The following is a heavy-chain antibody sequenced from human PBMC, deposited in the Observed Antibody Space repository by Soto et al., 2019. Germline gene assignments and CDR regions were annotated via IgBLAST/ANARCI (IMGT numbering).Heavy chain of an antibody. CDR1: GGSTSSSSYY. V-gene: IGHV4-39*06. D-gene: IGHD4-17*01. Sequence: SETLSLTCSVFGGSTSSSSYYWGWIRQPPGKGLEWIGSMHYSGSTYYNPSLKSRVIISIDTSNNQFALSLGSVTAADTAVYYCARAGAGYGEDNWFDPWGQGTLVTVSS. CDR2: MHYSGST. J-gene: IGHJ5*02. CDR3: ARAGAGYGEDNWFDP.